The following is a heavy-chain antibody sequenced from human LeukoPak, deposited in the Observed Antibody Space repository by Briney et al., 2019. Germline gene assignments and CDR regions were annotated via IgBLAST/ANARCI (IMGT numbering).Heavy chain of an antibody. CDR3: ARAPGIAAAGTHFDF. CDR2: VYYSGSA. D-gene: IGHD6-13*01. J-gene: IGHJ4*02. Sequence: SETLSLTCTVSGGSLSSYYWSWIRQPPGKGLEWIGYVYYSGSAKYNPSLKSRVTISVDTSKNQFSLKLSSVTAGDTAVYYCARAPGIAAAGTHFDFWGQGTLVTVSS. CDR1: GGSLSSYY. V-gene: IGHV4-59*01.